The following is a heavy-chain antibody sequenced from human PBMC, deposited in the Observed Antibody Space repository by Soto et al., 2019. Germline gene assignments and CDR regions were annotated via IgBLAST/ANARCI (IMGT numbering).Heavy chain of an antibody. V-gene: IGHV4-31*03. Sequence: PSETLSLTCTVSGGSISSGGYYWSWIRQHPGKGLEWIGYIYYSGSTYYNPSLKSRVTISVDTSKNQFSLKLSSVTAADTAVYYCARGYCSGGSCYSLFFDPWGQGTLVTVSS. CDR2: IYYSGST. CDR1: GGSISSGGYY. J-gene: IGHJ5*02. D-gene: IGHD2-15*01. CDR3: ARGYCSGGSCYSLFFDP.